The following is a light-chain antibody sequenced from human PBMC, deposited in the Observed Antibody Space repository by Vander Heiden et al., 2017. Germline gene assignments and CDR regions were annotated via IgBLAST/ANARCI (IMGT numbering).Light chain of an antibody. CDR1: QSVLYSSNNKNY. V-gene: IGKV4-1*01. Sequence: DIVMTQSPDSLAVSLRARATIDCKSSQSVLYSSNNKNYLAWYQQKPGQPPKLLIYWASTRESGVPDRFSGSGSGTDFTLTISSLQAEDVAVYYCQQYYSTPRTFGPGTKVDIK. CDR3: QQYYSTPRT. J-gene: IGKJ3*01. CDR2: WAS.